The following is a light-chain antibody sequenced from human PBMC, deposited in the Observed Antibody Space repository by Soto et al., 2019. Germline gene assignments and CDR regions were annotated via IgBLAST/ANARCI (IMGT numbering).Light chain of an antibody. CDR2: GNS. V-gene: IGLV1-40*01. CDR1: SSNIGAGYD. Sequence: QSVLTQPPSVSGAPGQRVTISCTGSSSNIGAGYDVHWYQQLPGTAPKLLIYGNSNRPSGVPDRISGSKSGTSASLAITGLQAGDEADYYCQSYDSRLTLRVFGTGTKVTVL. J-gene: IGLJ1*01. CDR3: QSYDSRLTLRV.